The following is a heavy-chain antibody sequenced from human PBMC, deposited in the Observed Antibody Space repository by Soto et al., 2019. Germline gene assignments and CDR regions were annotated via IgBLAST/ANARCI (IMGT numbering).Heavy chain of an antibody. CDR1: GFTFSTYW. Sequence: EAHLVESGGGLVQPGGSLRLSCAASGFTFSTYWMHWVRQAPGKGLVWVSRINSDGSSTSYADSVKGRFTISRDSAKNTLYLQMNSLRAEDTAVYYCTRVGYSSGYGFWGQGTLVTVSS. D-gene: IGHD5-18*01. CDR3: TRVGYSSGYGF. V-gene: IGHV3-74*01. J-gene: IGHJ4*02. CDR2: INSDGSST.